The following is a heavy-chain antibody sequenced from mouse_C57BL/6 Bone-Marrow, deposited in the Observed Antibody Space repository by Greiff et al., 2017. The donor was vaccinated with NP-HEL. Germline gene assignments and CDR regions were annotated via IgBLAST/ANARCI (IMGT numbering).Heavy chain of an antibody. Sequence: VQLQQPGAELVKPGASVKLSCKASGYTFTSYWMHWVKQRPGQGLEWIGMIHPNSGSTNYNEKFKSKATLTVDKSSSTAYMQLSSLTSEDSAVYYCARRGNYVERFDHWGQGTTLTVSS. D-gene: IGHD2-1*01. V-gene: IGHV1-64*01. CDR1: GYTFTSYW. CDR2: IHPNSGST. CDR3: ARRGNYVERFDH. J-gene: IGHJ2*01.